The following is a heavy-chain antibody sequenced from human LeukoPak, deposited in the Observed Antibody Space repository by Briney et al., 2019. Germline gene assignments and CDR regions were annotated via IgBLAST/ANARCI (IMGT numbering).Heavy chain of an antibody. Sequence: GGSLRLSCAASGFNFNDYAMSWVRQSPGRGLEWLSSSYSAGATYYADSVKGRFTISRDHSNNSVSLQMTNLRVEDMAIYYCARGASRISWPGIDYWGQGTLVTVSS. CDR3: ARGASRISWPGIDY. J-gene: IGHJ4*02. CDR2: SYSAGAT. D-gene: IGHD3-3*02. V-gene: IGHV3-23*01. CDR1: GFNFNDYA.